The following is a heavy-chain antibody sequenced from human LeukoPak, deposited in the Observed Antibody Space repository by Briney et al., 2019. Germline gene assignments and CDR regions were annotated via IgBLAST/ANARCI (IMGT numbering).Heavy chain of an antibody. CDR2: INHSGST. J-gene: IGHJ4*02. V-gene: IGHV4-34*01. CDR3: ASGWFGVNY. CDR1: GGSFSGYY. D-gene: IGHD3-10*01. Sequence: PSETLSLTCAVYGGSFSGYYWSWIRQPLGKGLEWIGEINHSGSTNYNPSLKSRVTISVDTSKNQFSLKLSSVTAADTAVYYCASGWFGVNYWGQGTLVTVSS.